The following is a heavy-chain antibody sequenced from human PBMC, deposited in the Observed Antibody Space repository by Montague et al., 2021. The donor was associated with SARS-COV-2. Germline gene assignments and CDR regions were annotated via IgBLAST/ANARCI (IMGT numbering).Heavy chain of an antibody. CDR3: AREGLNNWFDP. J-gene: IGHJ5*02. CDR1: NGSISSNY. Sequence: SETLSLTCTVSNGSISSNYWSWVRLPPGKRLEWIGYINYSGSTSHNPSLESRVTMSVATAKNQFPLKLRSVTAADTAVYFCAREGLNNWFDPWGQGTLVIVSS. CDR2: INYSGST. V-gene: IGHV4-59*01.